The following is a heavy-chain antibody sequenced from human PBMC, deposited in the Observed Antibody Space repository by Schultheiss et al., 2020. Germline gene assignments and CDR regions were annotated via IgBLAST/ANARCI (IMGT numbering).Heavy chain of an antibody. CDR2: ISGSGGST. Sequence: GGSLRLSCAASGFTFSSYSMNWVRQAPGKGLEWVSAISGSGGSTYYADSVKGRFTISRDNAKNTLYLQMNSLRAEDTAVYYCAKHKDGPPDAFDIWGQGTMVT. D-gene: IGHD2-15*01. J-gene: IGHJ3*02. V-gene: IGHV3-23*01. CDR1: GFTFSSYS. CDR3: AKHKDGPPDAFDI.